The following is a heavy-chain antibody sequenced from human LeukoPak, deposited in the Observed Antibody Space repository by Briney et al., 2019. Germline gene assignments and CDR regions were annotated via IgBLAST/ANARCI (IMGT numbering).Heavy chain of an antibody. J-gene: IGHJ4*02. Sequence: SETLSLTCTVSGGSISSGGYYWSWIRQPPGKGLEWIGYIYYSGSTYYNPSLKSRVTISVDTSKNQFSLKLSSVTAADTAVYYCARDRARYYYDSSGYYFDYWGQGTLVTVSS. CDR2: IYYSGST. D-gene: IGHD3-22*01. CDR3: ARDRARYYYDSSGYYFDY. V-gene: IGHV4-30-4*01. CDR1: GGSISSGGYY.